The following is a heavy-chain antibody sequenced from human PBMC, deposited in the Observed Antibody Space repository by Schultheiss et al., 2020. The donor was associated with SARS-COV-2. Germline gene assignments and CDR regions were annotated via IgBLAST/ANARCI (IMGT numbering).Heavy chain of an antibody. CDR2: INHSGST. CDR3: ARGTAVAGSWFDP. D-gene: IGHD6-19*01. V-gene: IGHV4-61*01. J-gene: IGHJ5*02. CDR1: GGSVSSGSYY. Sequence: SETLSLTCTVSGGSVSSGSYYWSWIRQPPGKGLEWIGEINHSGSTNYNPSLKSRVTISVDTSKNQFSLKLSSVTAADTAVYYCARGTAVAGSWFDPWGQGTLVTVSS.